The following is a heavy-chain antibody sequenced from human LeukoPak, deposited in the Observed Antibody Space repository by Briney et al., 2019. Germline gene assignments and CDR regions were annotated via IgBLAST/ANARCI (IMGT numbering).Heavy chain of an antibody. Sequence: SETLSLTCTVSGGSISSGGYYWSWIRQHPGKGLEWIGYIYYSGSTYYNPSLKSRDTISVDTSKNQFSLKLSSVTAADTAVYYCARDKDTWGAFDIWGQGTMVTVSS. J-gene: IGHJ3*02. CDR1: GGSISSGGYY. V-gene: IGHV4-31*03. CDR3: ARDKDTWGAFDI. D-gene: IGHD2-15*01. CDR2: IYYSGST.